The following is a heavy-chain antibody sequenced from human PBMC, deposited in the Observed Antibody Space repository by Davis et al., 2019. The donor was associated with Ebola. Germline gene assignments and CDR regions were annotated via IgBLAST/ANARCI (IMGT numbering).Heavy chain of an antibody. D-gene: IGHD2-8*01. CDR3: VRPRYSTRWPDAFQT. V-gene: IGHV5-51*01. J-gene: IGHJ3*02. CDR1: GYSFTSYW. Sequence: GESLKISCKGSGYSFTSYWIGWVRQMPGKGLEWMGIIYPPDSRTTYSPTFQGQVTISADKSINIAYLYWSSLKASDTAIYYCVRPRYSTRWPDAFQTWGQGTMVTVSS. CDR2: IYPPDSRT.